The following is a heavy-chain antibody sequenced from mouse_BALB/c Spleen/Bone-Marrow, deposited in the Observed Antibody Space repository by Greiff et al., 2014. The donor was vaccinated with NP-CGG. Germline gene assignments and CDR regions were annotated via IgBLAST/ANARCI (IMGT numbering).Heavy chain of an antibody. CDR3: AHDAPFTY. CDR1: GFNIKDTF. CDR2: IDPASGNA. D-gene: IGHD2-3*01. J-gene: IGHJ3*01. Sequence: EVQVVESGADLVKPGASVKLSCTTSGFNIKDTFMHWVKQRPEQGLEWIGRIDPASGNAKYDPKFQGKATITADTSSNKVSLQLSGLTSKDTAVYYCAHDAPFTYWGQGTLVTVSA. V-gene: IGHV14-3*02.